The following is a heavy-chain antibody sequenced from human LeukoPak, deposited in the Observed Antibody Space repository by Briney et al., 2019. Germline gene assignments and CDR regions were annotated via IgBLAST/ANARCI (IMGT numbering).Heavy chain of an antibody. Sequence: GGSLRLSCAASGITFSSYSMNWVRQAPGKGLEWVSYITTRGTIYYADSVKGRFTISRDNAKNSLYLQMNSLRAEDTAVYYCARVSTCSGGSCLGSWGQGTLVTVSS. V-gene: IGHV3-48*04. CDR3: ARVSTCSGGSCLGS. D-gene: IGHD2-15*01. J-gene: IGHJ5*02. CDR2: ITTRGTI. CDR1: GITFSSYS.